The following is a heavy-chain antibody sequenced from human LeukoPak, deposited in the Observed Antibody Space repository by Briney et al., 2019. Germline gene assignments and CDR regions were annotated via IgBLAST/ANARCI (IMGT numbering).Heavy chain of an antibody. V-gene: IGHV4-34*01. D-gene: IGHD2-2*01. Sequence: SETPSLTCAGYGGPFSGYYWSWIRQPPGKGLEWIGEINHSGSTNYNPSLKSRVTISVDTSKNQFSLKLSSVTAADTAVYYCARDHVYCSSTSCSGYFQHWGQGTLVTVSS. J-gene: IGHJ1*01. CDR1: GGPFSGYY. CDR3: ARDHVYCSSTSCSGYFQH. CDR2: INHSGST.